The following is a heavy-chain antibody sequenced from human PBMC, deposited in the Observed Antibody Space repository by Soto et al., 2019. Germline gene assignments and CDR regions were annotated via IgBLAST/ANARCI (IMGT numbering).Heavy chain of an antibody. CDR1: GGSISDYY. V-gene: IGHV4-59*01. Sequence: SETLSLTCTVSGGSISDYYWGWIRQPPGKGLEWIGYIYYIGSTNYNPSLKSRVTMSVDTSKNQFSLKLISVTAADTAVYYCAGGSGSGFFDYWGQGTQVTVSS. CDR3: AGGSGSGFFDY. J-gene: IGHJ4*02. D-gene: IGHD3-10*01. CDR2: IYYIGST.